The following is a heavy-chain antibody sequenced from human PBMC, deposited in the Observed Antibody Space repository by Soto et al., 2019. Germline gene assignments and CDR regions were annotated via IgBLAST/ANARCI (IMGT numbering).Heavy chain of an antibody. D-gene: IGHD1-26*01. V-gene: IGHV4-59*01. CDR2: IYYSGST. CDR3: AGRYGGTFDY. Sequence: QVQLQESGPGLVKPSETLSLTCTVSGGSISSYYWSWIRQPPGKGLEWIGYIYYSGSTNYNPSLKSQVTISVDTSQNPFSLKLTSVTAADTAVYSCAGRYGGTFDYWGQGTLVTVSS. J-gene: IGHJ4*02. CDR1: GGSISSYY.